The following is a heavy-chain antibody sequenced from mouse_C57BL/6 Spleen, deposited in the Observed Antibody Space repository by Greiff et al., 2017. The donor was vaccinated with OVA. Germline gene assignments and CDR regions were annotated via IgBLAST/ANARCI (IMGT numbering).Heavy chain of an antibody. V-gene: IGHV1-53*01. CDR2: INPSNGGT. CDR1: GYTFTSYW. D-gene: IGHD4-1*01. CDR3: AREGSGRRYYYAMDY. Sequence: VQLQQPGTELVKPGASVKLFCKASGYTFTSYWMHWVKQRPGQGLEWIGNINPSNGGTTYNEKFKSKATLTVDKSSSTAYMQLSSLTSEDSAVYYCAREGSGRRYYYAMDYWGQGTSVTVSS. J-gene: IGHJ4*01.